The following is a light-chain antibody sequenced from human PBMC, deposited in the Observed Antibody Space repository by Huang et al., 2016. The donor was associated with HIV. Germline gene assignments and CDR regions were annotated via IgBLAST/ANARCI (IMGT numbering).Light chain of an antibody. CDR2: DAS. Sequence: EIVLTQSPATLSLSPGERATLSCRASQSVISYLAWHQQKPGQAPRLLIYDASKRATCIPARFSGSGSGTDFTLTISSLEPEDFAVYYCQQRSNSFLTFGGGTKVEIK. CDR1: QSVISY. V-gene: IGKV3-11*01. CDR3: QQRSNSFLT. J-gene: IGKJ4*01.